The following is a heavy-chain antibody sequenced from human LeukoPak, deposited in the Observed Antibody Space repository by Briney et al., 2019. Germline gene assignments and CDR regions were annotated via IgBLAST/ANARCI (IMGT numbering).Heavy chain of an antibody. CDR2: INHDGSEK. D-gene: IGHD1-26*01. CDR3: ARDPRSGSYFDY. CDR1: GFTFSTYW. J-gene: IGHJ4*02. V-gene: IGHV3-7*01. Sequence: GGSLRLSCAASGFTFSTYWMSWVRQAPGKGLEYVANINHDGSEKYYVDSVKGRFTVSRDNAKNSLYLQMNSLRAEDTAVYYCARDPRSGSYFDYWGQGTLVTVSS.